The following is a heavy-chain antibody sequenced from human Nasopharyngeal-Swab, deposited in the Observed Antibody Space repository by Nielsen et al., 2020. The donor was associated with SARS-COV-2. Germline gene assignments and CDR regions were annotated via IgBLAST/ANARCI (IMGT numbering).Heavy chain of an antibody. J-gene: IGHJ4*02. CDR2: ISYTGIAI. Sequence: GGSLRLSCAASGFSFNDHYMNWIRLAPGRGLEWVAYISYTGIAIEYADSVKGRFTISRDTSKKSLFLQMSSLRVEDTAVYYCARGLLINSHFFDSWGQGTLVTVSS. V-gene: IGHV3-11*01. D-gene: IGHD3-10*01. CDR1: GFSFNDHY. CDR3: ARGLLINSHFFDS.